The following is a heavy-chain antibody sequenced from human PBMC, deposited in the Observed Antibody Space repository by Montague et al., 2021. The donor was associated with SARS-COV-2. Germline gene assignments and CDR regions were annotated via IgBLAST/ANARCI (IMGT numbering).Heavy chain of an antibody. CDR2: IYFSGKT. D-gene: IGHD1-1*01. Sequence: SETLSLTCSVSGDSISRSHYYWAWIRQPPGKGLEWIGSIYFSGKTYYNPSLKSRVTISIDTSKNHFSLRLSSVTAADSAVFYCARWGLSNWFDIWGLGTMITISS. CDR3: ARWGLSNWFDI. CDR1: GDSISRSHYY. V-gene: IGHV4-39*02. J-gene: IGHJ3*02.